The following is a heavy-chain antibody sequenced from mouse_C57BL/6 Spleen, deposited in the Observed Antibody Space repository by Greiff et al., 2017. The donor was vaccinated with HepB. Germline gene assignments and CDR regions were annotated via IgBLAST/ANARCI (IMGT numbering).Heavy chain of an antibody. D-gene: IGHD1-1*01. CDR2: IRSKSSNYAT. CDR1: GFTFNTYA. V-gene: IGHV10-3*01. CDR3: VRGILHGRGYAMDY. Sequence: DVMLVESGGGLVQPKGSLKLSCAASGFTFNTYAMHWVRQAPGKGLEWVARIRSKSSNYATYYADSVKDRFTISRDDSQSMLYLQMNNLKTEDTAMYYCVRGILHGRGYAMDYWGQGTSVTVSS. J-gene: IGHJ4*01.